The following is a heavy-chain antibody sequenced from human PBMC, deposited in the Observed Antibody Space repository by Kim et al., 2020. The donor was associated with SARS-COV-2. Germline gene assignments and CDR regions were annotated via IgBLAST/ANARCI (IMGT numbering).Heavy chain of an antibody. Sequence: GGSLRLSCAASGFTFSSYAMHWVRQAPGKGLEWVAVISYDGSNKYYADSVKGRFTISRDNSKNTLYLQMNSLRAEDTAVYYCASQSVVVVVAATGGFDYWGQGTLVTVSS. CDR3: ASQSVVVVVAATGGFDY. J-gene: IGHJ4*02. CDR1: GFTFSSYA. D-gene: IGHD2-15*01. CDR2: ISYDGSNK. V-gene: IGHV3-30*04.